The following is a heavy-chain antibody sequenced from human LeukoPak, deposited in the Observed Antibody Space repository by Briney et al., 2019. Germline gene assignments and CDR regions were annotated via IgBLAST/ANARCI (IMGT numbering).Heavy chain of an antibody. CDR3: ARDRSYDFWSGYSTPDY. J-gene: IGHJ4*02. V-gene: IGHV3-23*01. CDR1: GFTFSSYA. D-gene: IGHD3-3*01. Sequence: PGGSLRLSCAASGFTFSSYAMSWVRQAPGKGLEWVSAISGSGGSTYYADSVKGRFTIARDNSKNTLYLQMNSLRAEDTAVYYCARDRSYDFWSGYSTPDYWGQGTLVTVSS. CDR2: ISGSGGST.